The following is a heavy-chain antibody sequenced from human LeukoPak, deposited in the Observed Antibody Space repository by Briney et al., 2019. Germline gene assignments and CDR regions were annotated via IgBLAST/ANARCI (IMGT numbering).Heavy chain of an antibody. V-gene: IGHV3-7*01. CDR2: INQDGGTT. CDR1: GLIFSRLW. Sequence: GGSLRLSWAACGLIFSRLWMSWVRQAPGRGPEWVANINQDGGTTYYVASVKGRSTISRDNAKNSLSLQMSSLRAEDTAVYYCTKDRQGPNQYHMDVWGKGTTVTVSS. J-gene: IGHJ6*03. CDR3: TKDRQGPNQYHMDV.